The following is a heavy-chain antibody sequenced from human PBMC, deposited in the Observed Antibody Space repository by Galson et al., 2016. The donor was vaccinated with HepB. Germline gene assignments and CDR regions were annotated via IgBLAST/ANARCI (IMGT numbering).Heavy chain of an antibody. CDR3: ARERTDTMDVAGFFDY. D-gene: IGHD6-19*01. CDR1: GGDFRRDA. V-gene: IGHV1-69*13. J-gene: IGHJ4*02. CDR2: TIPLYDSP. Sequence: SVKVSCKASGGDFRRDAISWVRQAPGQGLEWMAGTIPLYDSPSYAQQFRGRLTITADEVTSTAYMELSSLRSDDTAVYFCARERTDTMDVAGFFDYRGQGTLVTVSS.